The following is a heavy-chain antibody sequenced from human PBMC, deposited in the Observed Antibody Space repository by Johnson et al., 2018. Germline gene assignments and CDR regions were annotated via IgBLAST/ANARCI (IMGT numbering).Heavy chain of an antibody. CDR1: GFIFDDYG. V-gene: IGHV3-9*01. J-gene: IGHJ4*02. CDR3: AKGSDSGGLYYVNY. D-gene: IGHD3-22*01. Sequence: VQLVQSGGGLVQXGRSLRLSCAASGFIFDDYGMHWVRQIPGKGLAWVSRISWNSRSIGYADSVKGRFTISRDNAKNSLYLQMNSLRTEDTALYYCAKGSDSGGLYYVNYWGQGTLVTVST. CDR2: ISWNSRSI.